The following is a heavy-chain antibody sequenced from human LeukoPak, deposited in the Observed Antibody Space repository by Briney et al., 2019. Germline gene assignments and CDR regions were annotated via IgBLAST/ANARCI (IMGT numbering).Heavy chain of an antibody. Sequence: PSETLSLTCLVSGCSISDNNFFWGRNPQPPGKGLEWIGNIYYSESTRYKPTLSSRLTISVDTTKNQFSLRLSSVTAADTAVYYWAGGWYNSAWCHFDYGGQGTLVTVSS. CDR1: GCSISDNNFF. J-gene: IGHJ4*02. D-gene: IGHD6-19*01. CDR3: AGGWYNSAWCHFDY. CDR2: IYYSEST. V-gene: IGHV4-39*07.